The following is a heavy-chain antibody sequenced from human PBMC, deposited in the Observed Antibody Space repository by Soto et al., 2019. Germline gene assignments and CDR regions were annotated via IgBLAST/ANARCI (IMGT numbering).Heavy chain of an antibody. Sequence: SVKVSCKASGGTFSSYAISWVRQAPGQGLEWMGGIIPIFGTANYAQKFQGRVTITADESTSTAYMELSSLRSDDTAVYYCAREMRSYYDFWSGPNYYGMDVWGQGTTVTVSS. CDR1: GGTFSSYA. V-gene: IGHV1-69*13. CDR2: IIPIFGTA. D-gene: IGHD3-3*01. J-gene: IGHJ6*02. CDR3: AREMRSYYDFWSGPNYYGMDV.